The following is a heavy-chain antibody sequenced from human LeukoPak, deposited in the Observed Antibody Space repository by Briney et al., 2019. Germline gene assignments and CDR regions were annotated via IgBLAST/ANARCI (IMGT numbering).Heavy chain of an antibody. V-gene: IGHV4-39*01. CDR2: IYYSGST. Sequence: SETLSLTCTVSGGSISSSSYYWGWIRQPPGKGLEWIGSIYYSGSTYYNPSLKSRVTISVDTSKNQFSLKLSSVTAADTAVYYCARHPRYGSGRNHWGQGTLVTVSS. CDR3: ARHPRYGSGRNH. J-gene: IGHJ4*02. CDR1: GGSISSSSYY. D-gene: IGHD3-10*01.